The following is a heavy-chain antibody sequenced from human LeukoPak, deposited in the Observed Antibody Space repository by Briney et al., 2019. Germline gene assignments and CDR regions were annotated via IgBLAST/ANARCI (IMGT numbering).Heavy chain of an antibody. D-gene: IGHD2-2*02. CDR2: IIPIFGTA. CDR3: AREAVVVPAAIRDGYYYYGMDV. J-gene: IGHJ6*02. CDR1: GGTFISYA. Sequence: ASVKVSCKASGGTFISYAISWVRQAPGQGLEWMGGIIPIFGTANYAQKFQGRVTITADESTSTAYMELSSLRSEDTAVYYCAREAVVVPAAIRDGYYYYGMDVWGQGTTVTVSS. V-gene: IGHV1-69*13.